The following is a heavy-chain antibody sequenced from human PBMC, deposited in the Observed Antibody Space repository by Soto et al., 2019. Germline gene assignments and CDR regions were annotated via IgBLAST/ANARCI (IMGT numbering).Heavy chain of an antibody. CDR1: GGSFSGYY. CDR3: ARGTAAGTWREYFQH. CDR2: INHSGST. J-gene: IGHJ1*01. D-gene: IGHD6-13*01. Sequence: QVQLQQWGAGLLKPSETLSLTCAVYGGSFSGYYWSGIRQPPGKGLEWIGEINHSGSTNYNPSLKSRVTISVDTSKNQFSLKLSSVTAADTAVYYCARGTAAGTWREYFQHWGQGTLVTVSS. V-gene: IGHV4-34*01.